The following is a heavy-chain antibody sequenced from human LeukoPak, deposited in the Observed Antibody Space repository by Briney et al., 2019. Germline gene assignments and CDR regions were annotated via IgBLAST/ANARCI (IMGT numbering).Heavy chain of an antibody. CDR3: ARIGTSWGQLLRPHFDY. D-gene: IGHD2-2*01. Sequence: GSLRLSCSASGFTFSDYYMSWIRQAPGKGLEWVSYISSSGSTIYYADSVKGRFTISRDNAKNSLYLQMNSLRAEDTAVYYCARIGTSWGQLLRPHFDYWGQGTLVTVSS. V-gene: IGHV3-11*01. J-gene: IGHJ4*02. CDR2: ISSSGSTI. CDR1: GFTFSDYY.